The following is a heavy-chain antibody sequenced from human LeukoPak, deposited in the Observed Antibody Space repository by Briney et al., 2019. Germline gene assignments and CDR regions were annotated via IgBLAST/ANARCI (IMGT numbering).Heavy chain of an antibody. D-gene: IGHD3-10*01. CDR2: INPNSGGT. Sequence: ASVKVSCKASGYTFTGYYMHWVRQAPGQGLEWMGWINPNSGGTNYAQKFQGRVTMTRDTSTSTAYMELRSLRSDDTAVYYCARWSYYGSGSYYRSPWFDPWGQGTLVTVSS. V-gene: IGHV1-2*02. CDR3: ARWSYYGSGSYYRSPWFDP. CDR1: GYTFTGYY. J-gene: IGHJ5*02.